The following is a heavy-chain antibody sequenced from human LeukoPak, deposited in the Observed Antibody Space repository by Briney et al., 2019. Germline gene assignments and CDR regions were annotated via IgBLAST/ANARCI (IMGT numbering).Heavy chain of an antibody. J-gene: IGHJ4*02. CDR2: IPDSGSYS. V-gene: IGHV3-21*01. D-gene: IGHD6-13*01. CDR1: EFTFSSYT. Sequence: GSLRLSCAASEFTFSSYTMNWVRQSPGKWLEWVSSIPDSGSYSHHEASVKGPFTISRDNAKNSLYLHMNNLGAGDTAVYYCVRGDSRDYWGQGTLVTVSS. CDR3: VRGDSRDY.